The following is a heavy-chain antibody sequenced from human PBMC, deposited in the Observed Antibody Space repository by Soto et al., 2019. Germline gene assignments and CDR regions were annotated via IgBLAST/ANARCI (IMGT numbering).Heavy chain of an antibody. Sequence: PGESLKISCQASGYSFTAYWITWVRQMPGKGLEWMATIDPSDSYVDYSPSFRGHVTFSVDRSITTVYLQWNSLKASDSAMYFCTRRASSSFYHFDFWGQGAMLTVYS. V-gene: IGHV5-10-1*01. CDR3: TRRASSSFYHFDF. J-gene: IGHJ4*02. CDR1: GYSFTAYW. D-gene: IGHD2-2*01. CDR2: IDPSDSYV.